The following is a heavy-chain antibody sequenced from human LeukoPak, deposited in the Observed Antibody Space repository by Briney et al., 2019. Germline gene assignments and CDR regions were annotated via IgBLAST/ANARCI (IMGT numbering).Heavy chain of an antibody. CDR2: MYHSGST. CDR3: ARDGGIVGAANPYFDY. CDR1: GYSISSGYY. D-gene: IGHD1-26*01. V-gene: IGHV4-38-2*02. J-gene: IGHJ4*02. Sequence: SDTLSLTCTVSGYSISSGYYWGWIRHPPGKGLEWVGSMYHSGSTYYNPSIKSRVTISVDTSKNHFSLKLSSVTASDAALYHCARDGGIVGAANPYFDYWGQGTLVTVSS.